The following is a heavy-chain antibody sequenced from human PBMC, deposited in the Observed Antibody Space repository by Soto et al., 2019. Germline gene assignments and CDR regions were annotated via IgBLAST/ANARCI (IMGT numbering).Heavy chain of an antibody. D-gene: IGHD3-10*01. CDR3: VRDNSPMVRGVIAY. V-gene: IGHV3-11*05. Sequence: PGGSLRLSCAASGFTFSDYYMSWIRQAPGKGLEWVSYISSSSSYTNYADSVKGRFTISRDNANYSLYLQINSLRAEDTALYYCVRDNSPMVRGVIAYWGQGTLVTVAS. J-gene: IGHJ4*02. CDR2: ISSSSSYT. CDR1: GFTFSDYY.